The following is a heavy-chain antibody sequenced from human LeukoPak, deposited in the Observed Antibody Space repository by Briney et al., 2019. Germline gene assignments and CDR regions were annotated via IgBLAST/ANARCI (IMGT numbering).Heavy chain of an antibody. Sequence: TSETLSLTCTVSGGSISSYYWSWIRQPAGKGLEWIGRFYPGGGTNYNPSLKSRVTMSVDTSKNQFSLKLSSVTAADTAVYYCARETGTTVYRFGWFDPWGQGTLVTVSS. V-gene: IGHV4-4*07. CDR1: GGSISSYY. CDR2: FYPGGGT. J-gene: IGHJ5*02. D-gene: IGHD4-17*01. CDR3: ARETGTTVYRFGWFDP.